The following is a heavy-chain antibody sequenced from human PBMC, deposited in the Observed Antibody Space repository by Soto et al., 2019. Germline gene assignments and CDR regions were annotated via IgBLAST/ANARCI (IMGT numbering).Heavy chain of an antibody. CDR3: ARIRASVMGRGVGKDGMDV. CDR2: IYHSGST. V-gene: IGHV4-59*12. D-gene: IGHD3-10*01. Sequence: PSETLSLTCSVSGGSISNYYRSWIRQPPGKRLEWIGYIYHSGSTNYNPALKGRGTISVDKSKNQFSLKLSSVTAADTAVYYCARIRASVMGRGVGKDGMDVWGQGTTVTVSS. CDR1: GGSISNYY. J-gene: IGHJ6*02.